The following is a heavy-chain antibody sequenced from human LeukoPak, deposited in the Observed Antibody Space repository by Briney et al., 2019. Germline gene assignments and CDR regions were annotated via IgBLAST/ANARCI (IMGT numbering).Heavy chain of an antibody. CDR1: GFSFSSYW. CDR2: TKEDGSEK. V-gene: IGHV3-7*01. CDR3: ARMKSGSYSFDY. Sequence: AGSLRLSCAASGFSFSSYWMSWVRQAPGKGLGWVAYTKEDGSEKYYVDSVKGRFTISRDNAKNSLYLQLSSLRAEDTAIYYCARMKSGSYSFDYWGQGTLVTVSS. J-gene: IGHJ4*02. D-gene: IGHD1-26*01.